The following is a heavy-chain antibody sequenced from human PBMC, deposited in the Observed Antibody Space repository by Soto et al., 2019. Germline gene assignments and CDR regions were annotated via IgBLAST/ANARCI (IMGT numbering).Heavy chain of an antibody. Sequence: GGSLRLSGVCSGFTFRSNWMTWVRQAPGKGLEWVANIRQDGSEINYVDSGKGRFTISRDNTKNSLYLQMNSLRAEDTAIYYCAREVVVSRGASYFGYWGPGTLVTVSS. CDR3: AREVVVSRGASYFGY. D-gene: IGHD2-2*01. CDR1: GFTFRSNW. J-gene: IGHJ4*02. CDR2: IRQDGSEI. V-gene: IGHV3-7*04.